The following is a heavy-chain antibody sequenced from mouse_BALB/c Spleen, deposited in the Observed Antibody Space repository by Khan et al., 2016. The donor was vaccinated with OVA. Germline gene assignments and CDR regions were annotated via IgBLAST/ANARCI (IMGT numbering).Heavy chain of an antibody. CDR1: GDSITTGY. J-gene: IGHJ3*01. D-gene: IGHD2-14*01. V-gene: IGHV3-8*02. CDR2: IIYTGYT. CDR3: ARSTYRYAFVY. Sequence: EVQLQESGPSLVKPSQTLSLTCSVTGDSITTGYWNWIRKFPGNKLEYMGYIIYTGYTYSNPSLKSRISITRHTSNNQYYLQLNSVADGDTATYYCARSTYRYAFVYWGQGTLVTVSA.